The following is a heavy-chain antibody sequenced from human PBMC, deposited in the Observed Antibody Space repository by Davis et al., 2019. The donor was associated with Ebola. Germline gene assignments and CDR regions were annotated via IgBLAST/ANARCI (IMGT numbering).Heavy chain of an antibody. Sequence: GESLKISCAASGFTFSNYGMHWVRQAPGKGLEWVAVISYDGSNKYYADSVKGRFTISRDNSKNTLYLQMNSLRAEDTAVYYCARGPRGWHFDYWGQGTLVTVSS. V-gene: IGHV3-30*03. CDR2: ISYDGSNK. CDR3: ARGPRGWHFDY. J-gene: IGHJ4*02. CDR1: GFTFSNYG. D-gene: IGHD6-19*01.